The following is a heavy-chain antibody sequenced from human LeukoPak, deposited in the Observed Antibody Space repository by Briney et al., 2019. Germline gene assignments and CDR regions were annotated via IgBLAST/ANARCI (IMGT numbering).Heavy chain of an antibody. CDR3: ATEAYYHFDY. J-gene: IGHJ4*02. CDR1: GFTFSSYS. D-gene: IGHD3-10*01. CDR2: ISSSSSYI. V-gene: IGHV3-21*01. Sequence: PGGSLRLSCAASGFTFSSYSMNWVRQAPGKGLEWVSSISSSSSYIYYADSVKGRFTISRDNSKNTLFLQMNSLRAEDTAVYYCATEAYYHFDYWGQGTLVTVSS.